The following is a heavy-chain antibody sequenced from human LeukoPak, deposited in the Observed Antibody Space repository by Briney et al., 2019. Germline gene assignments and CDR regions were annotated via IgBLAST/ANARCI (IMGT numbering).Heavy chain of an antibody. CDR3: AKRGVVIRVMLVGFHKEAYYFDS. D-gene: IGHD3-16*01. CDR2: ISDSGGRT. V-gene: IGHV3-23*01. Sequence: GGSLTLSCAVSGITLSNYGMSWVRQAPGKGLEWVAGISDSGGRTNYADSVKGRFTISRDNPKNTLYLQMNSLRAEDTAVYFCAKRGVVIRVMLVGFHKEAYYFDSWGQGALVTVSS. J-gene: IGHJ4*02. CDR1: GITLSNYG.